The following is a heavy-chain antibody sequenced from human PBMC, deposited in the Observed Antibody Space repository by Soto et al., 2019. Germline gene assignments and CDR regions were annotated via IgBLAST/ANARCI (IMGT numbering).Heavy chain of an antibody. V-gene: IGHV3-21*01. CDR1: GFTFSSYS. Sequence: GGSLRLSCAASGFTFSSYSMNWVRQAPGKGLEWVSSISSSSSYIYYADSVKGRFTISRDNAKNSLYLQMNSLRAEDTAVYYCARVRGYSGYDSGYWGQGTLVTVSS. D-gene: IGHD5-12*01. CDR2: ISSSSSYI. CDR3: ARVRGYSGYDSGY. J-gene: IGHJ4*02.